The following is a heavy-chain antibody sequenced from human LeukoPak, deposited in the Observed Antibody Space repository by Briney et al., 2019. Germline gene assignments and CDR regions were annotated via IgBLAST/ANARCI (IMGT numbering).Heavy chain of an antibody. CDR2: ISGSGGST. V-gene: IGHV3-23*01. CDR1: GFTFSSYA. CDR3: VKDGGITVAGKEGFDY. Sequence: PGGSLRLSCAASGFTFSSYAMSWVRQAPGKGLEWVSAISGSGGSTYYADSVKGRFTISRDNSKNTLYLQMNSLKPEDTAVYYCVKDGGITVAGKEGFDYWGQGTLVTVSS. D-gene: IGHD6-19*01. J-gene: IGHJ4*02.